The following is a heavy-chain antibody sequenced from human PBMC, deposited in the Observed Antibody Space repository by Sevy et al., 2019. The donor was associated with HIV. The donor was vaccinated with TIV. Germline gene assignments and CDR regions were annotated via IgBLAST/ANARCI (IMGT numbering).Heavy chain of an antibody. CDR3: ARGRAPAEGKYYFDL. D-gene: IGHD2-2*01. J-gene: IGHJ4*02. V-gene: IGHV1-18*01. CDR2: ITPYSGDA. Sequence: ASVKVSCRASGYIFGIYDISWVRQAPGQGLEWMGWITPYSGDAHYAQKFQGRVTMTTDASARTFYMELSSLTSDDAGVYYCARGRAPAEGKYYFDLWAQGTLVTVSS. CDR1: GYIFGIYD.